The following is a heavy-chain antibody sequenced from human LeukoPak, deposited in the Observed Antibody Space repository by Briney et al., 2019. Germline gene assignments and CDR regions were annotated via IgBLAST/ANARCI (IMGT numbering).Heavy chain of an antibody. V-gene: IGHV3-66*01. CDR1: GFTFSDFY. J-gene: IGHJ3*02. Sequence: GGSLRLSCAASGFTFSDFYMTWIRQAPGKGLEWVSVIYSGGSTYYADSVKGRFTITRDNSKNTLYLQMNSLRAEDTAVYYCARGYRGFGELWNAFDIWGQGTMVTVSS. D-gene: IGHD3-10*01. CDR3: ARGYRGFGELWNAFDI. CDR2: IYSGGST.